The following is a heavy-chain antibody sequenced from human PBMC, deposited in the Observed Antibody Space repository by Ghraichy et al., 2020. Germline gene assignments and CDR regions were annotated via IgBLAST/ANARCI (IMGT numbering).Heavy chain of an antibody. V-gene: IGHV3-23*01. CDR2: INGSDDNT. D-gene: IGHD3-3*02. CDR3: ARDPGISSSLYFGMDV. J-gene: IGHJ6*02. Sequence: ETLSLTCAASGFIFSNYAMNWVRQAPGKWLEWVSAINGSDDNTFYADSMKGRFTISRDNSKNTLYLQMNSLRAEDTSIYYCARDPGISSSLYFGMDVWGQGTTFTVSS. CDR1: GFIFSNYA.